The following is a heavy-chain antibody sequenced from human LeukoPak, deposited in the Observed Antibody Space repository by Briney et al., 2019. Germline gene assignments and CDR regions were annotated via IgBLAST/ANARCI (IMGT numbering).Heavy chain of an antibody. J-gene: IGHJ4*02. V-gene: IGHV3-74*01. Sequence: GGSLRLSCAASGFTFSTYWMHWVRQAPGKGLVWVSRIKGDGSSTSYADSMKGRFTISRDNDKNTLYLQMNSLRGEDTAVYYCVGDPDYGGYSRFDYWGQGTLVTVSS. D-gene: IGHD4-17*01. CDR2: IKGDGSST. CDR1: GFTFSTYW. CDR3: VGDPDYGGYSRFDY.